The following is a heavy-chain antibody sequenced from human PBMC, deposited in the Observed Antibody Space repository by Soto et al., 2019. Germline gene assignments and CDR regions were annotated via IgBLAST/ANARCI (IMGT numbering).Heavy chain of an antibody. CDR3: ARDDDSEGNAIDL. V-gene: IGHV3-33*01. D-gene: IGHD2-15*01. CDR1: GFAFSRYG. J-gene: IGHJ5*02. Sequence: PGGSLRLSCAPSGFAFSRYGMHWVRQAPGKGLEWVALIWSHGNQKVYADSVKGRFTISRDNSKNTLYLQMDSLRAEDTAVYYCARDDDSEGNAIDLWGQGTLVTVSS. CDR2: IWSHGNQK.